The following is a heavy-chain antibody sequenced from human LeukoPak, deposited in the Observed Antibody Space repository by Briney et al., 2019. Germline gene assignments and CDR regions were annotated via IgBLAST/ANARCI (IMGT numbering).Heavy chain of an antibody. V-gene: IGHV4-4*07. CDR1: GGSTSNYF. D-gene: IGHD3-3*01. Sequence: SETLSLACTVSGGSTSNYFCTWLRQSAGKGLEWIGRIHTSGSTNYNPSLKSRVSMSVDTSKNQFSLKLSSVTAADTAVYYCARDPEGHGYYFDYWGQGALVTVSS. CDR2: IHTSGST. J-gene: IGHJ4*02. CDR3: ARDPEGHGYYFDY.